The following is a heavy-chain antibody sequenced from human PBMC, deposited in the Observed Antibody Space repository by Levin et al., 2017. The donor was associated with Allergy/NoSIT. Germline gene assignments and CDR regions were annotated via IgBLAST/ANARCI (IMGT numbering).Heavy chain of an antibody. V-gene: IGHV1-2*02. CDR3: ARDAAVTARPTDY. J-gene: IGHJ4*02. Sequence: ASVKVSCKASGYTFTGYYMHWVRQAPGQGLEWMGWINPNSGGTNYAQKFQGRVTMTRDTSISTAYMELSRLRSDDTAVYYCARDAAVTARPTDYWGRGTLVTVSS. CDR1: GYTFTGYY. CDR2: INPNSGGT. D-gene: IGHD6-13*01.